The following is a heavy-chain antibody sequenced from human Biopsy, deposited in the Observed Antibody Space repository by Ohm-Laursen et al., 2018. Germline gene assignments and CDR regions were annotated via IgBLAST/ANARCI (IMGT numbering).Heavy chain of an antibody. D-gene: IGHD1-1*01. CDR2: VYYNGNT. CDR3: ARVEGEQLINSGMDV. J-gene: IGHJ6*02. V-gene: IGHV4-59*08. Sequence: SDTLSLTCTVSRDFISNYYWTWIRQSPGKGLEWIGYVYYNGNTNYSPSLKSRATISLDTSKDRFSLKLTSVTAADTAVYYCARVEGEQLINSGMDVWGQGTTVTVSS. CDR1: RDFISNYY.